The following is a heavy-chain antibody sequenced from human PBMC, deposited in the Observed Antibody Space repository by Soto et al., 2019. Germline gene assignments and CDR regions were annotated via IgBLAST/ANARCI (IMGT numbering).Heavy chain of an antibody. D-gene: IGHD6-13*01. CDR2: ISAYNGNT. J-gene: IGHJ4*02. CDR1: GYTFTSYG. Sequence: ASVKVSCKASGYTFTSYGISWVQQAPGQGLEWMGWISAYNGNTNYAQKLQGWVTMTRDTSISTAYMELSRLRSDDTAVYYCARATRSSWYLGGTGFDYWGQGTLVTVS. CDR3: ARATRSSWYLGGTGFDY. V-gene: IGHV1-18*01.